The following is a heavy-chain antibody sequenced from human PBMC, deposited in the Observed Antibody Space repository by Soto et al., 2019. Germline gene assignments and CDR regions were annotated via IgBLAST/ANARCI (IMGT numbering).Heavy chain of an antibody. D-gene: IGHD4-17*01. CDR3: ARDQTTGDWFDA. Sequence: SETLSLTCTVSGGSVSGGSYFWSWVRQPPGKGLEWIGYFYYSGSTKYNPSLKSRVTILEDTSKNQFSLKLNSVTAADTAVYYCARDQTTGDWFDAWGQGALVTVSS. J-gene: IGHJ5*02. CDR1: GGSVSGGSYF. V-gene: IGHV4-61*01. CDR2: FYYSGST.